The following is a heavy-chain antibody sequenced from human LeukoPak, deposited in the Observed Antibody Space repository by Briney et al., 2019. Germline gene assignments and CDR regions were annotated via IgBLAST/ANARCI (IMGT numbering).Heavy chain of an antibody. CDR2: IKSQTNGETT. D-gene: IGHD3-10*01. Sequence: PGGSLRLSCAASGFTFSTYSMNWVRQAPGKGLEWLGRIKSQTNGETTDYAAPVKGRFTISRDDSKNTLYLQMNSLKIEDTAVYYCKVSAMVRGVLGYWGQGTLVTVSS. J-gene: IGHJ4*02. V-gene: IGHV3-15*01. CDR3: KVSAMVRGVLGY. CDR1: GFTFSTYS.